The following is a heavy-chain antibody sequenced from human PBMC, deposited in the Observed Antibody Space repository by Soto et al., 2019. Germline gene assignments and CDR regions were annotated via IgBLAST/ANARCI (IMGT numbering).Heavy chain of an antibody. J-gene: IGHJ4*02. Sequence: SETLSLTCTVSGGSISSYYWSWIRQPPGKGLEWIGYIYYSGSTNYNPSLKSRVTISVDTSRNQFSLKLSSVTAADTAVYYCASLRLRGHLDYWGQGTLVTVSS. CDR1: GGSISSYY. CDR3: ASLRLRGHLDY. CDR2: IYYSGST. D-gene: IGHD5-12*01. V-gene: IGHV4-59*01.